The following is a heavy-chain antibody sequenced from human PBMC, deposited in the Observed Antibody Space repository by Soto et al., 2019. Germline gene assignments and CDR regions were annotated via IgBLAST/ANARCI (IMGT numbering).Heavy chain of an antibody. V-gene: IGHV1-18*01. CDR1: GYTFSSYG. CDR2: ISAHNGNT. Sequence: QVHLVQSGAEVKMPGDSVKVSGKASGYTFSSYGITWVRQAPGQGLEWMGWISAHNGNTDYAQKLQGRVIVTRDTSTSTAYMELRSLISDDTAVYYCARGRYGDYWGQGALVTVSS. J-gene: IGHJ4*02. D-gene: IGHD1-1*01. CDR3: ARGRYGDY.